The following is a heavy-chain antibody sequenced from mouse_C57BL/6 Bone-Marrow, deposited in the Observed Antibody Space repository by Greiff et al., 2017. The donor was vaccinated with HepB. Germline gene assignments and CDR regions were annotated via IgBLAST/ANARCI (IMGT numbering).Heavy chain of an antibody. CDR2: IWRGGST. V-gene: IGHV2-5*01. J-gene: IGHJ4*01. CDR3: ANIGGSTDWAGGGRY. D-gene: IGHD1-1*01. Sequence: VQLQQSGPGLVQPSQSLSITCTVSGFSLTSYGVHWVRQSPGKGLEWLGVIWRGGSTDYNAAFMSRLSITKDNSKSQVFFKMNSLQADDTAIYYCANIGGSTDWAGGGRYWGQGTSVTVSS. CDR1: GFSLTSYG.